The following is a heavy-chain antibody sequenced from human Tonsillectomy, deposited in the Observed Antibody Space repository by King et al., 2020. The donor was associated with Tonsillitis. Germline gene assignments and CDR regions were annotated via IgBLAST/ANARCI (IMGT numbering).Heavy chain of an antibody. CDR3: ARGPPELRFLDMDV. CDR2: IVYEGSNK. J-gene: IGHJ6*03. V-gene: IGHV3-30*10. Sequence: VQLVESGGGVVQPGRALRLSGAASGFIFNKYSLHWVRQAPGKGLEGVAVIVYEGSNKYYTDSVKGRFTISRDSSKNTLYLQMNSLRAEDTAVYYCARGPPELRFLDMDVWGTGTTVTVSS. CDR1: GFIFNKYS. D-gene: IGHD3-3*01.